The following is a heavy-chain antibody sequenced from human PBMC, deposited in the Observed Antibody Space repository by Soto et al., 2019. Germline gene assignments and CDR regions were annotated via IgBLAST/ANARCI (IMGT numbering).Heavy chain of an antibody. D-gene: IGHD5-18*01. CDR2: ISSSSSTI. CDR1: GFTFSSYS. V-gene: IGHV3-48*02. CDR3: ARDYRRDGYNYENGPEYYFDY. Sequence: PGGSLRLSCAASGFTFSSYSMNWVRQAPGKGLEWVSYISSSSSTIYYADSVKGRFTISRDNAKNSQYLQMNSLRDEDTAVYYCARDYRRDGYNYENGPEYYFDYWGQGT. J-gene: IGHJ4*02.